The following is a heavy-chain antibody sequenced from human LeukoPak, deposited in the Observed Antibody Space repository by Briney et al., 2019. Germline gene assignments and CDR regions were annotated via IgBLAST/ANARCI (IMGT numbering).Heavy chain of an antibody. V-gene: IGHV3-23*01. CDR2: ISQGGETP. D-gene: IGHD2-21*01. J-gene: IGHJ5*02. Sequence: GGSLRLSCTASGFIFNNYAMSWVRQAPGQGLEWVSTISQGGETPYYADSVKGRFTVSRDNSKNTLYLQIDSLSAEDTAVYYWARLVIPSHSRWFDPWGQGTLVTVSS. CDR3: ARLVIPSHSRWFDP. CDR1: GFIFNNYA.